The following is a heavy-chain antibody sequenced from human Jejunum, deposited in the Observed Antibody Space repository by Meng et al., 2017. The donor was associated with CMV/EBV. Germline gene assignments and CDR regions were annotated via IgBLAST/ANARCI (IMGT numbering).Heavy chain of an antibody. J-gene: IGHJ4*02. CDR2: ISYDGGNE. V-gene: IGHV3-30-3*01. CDR3: ARENDYSNYFDQ. Sequence: SGFPFNNYPIHWVRRAPGKGLEWVALISYDGGNEYYADSVKGRFTISRDSSKSTLYLQMNSLRGEDSAIYYCARENDYSNYFDQWGRGTLVTVSS. CDR1: GFPFNNYP. D-gene: IGHD4-11*01.